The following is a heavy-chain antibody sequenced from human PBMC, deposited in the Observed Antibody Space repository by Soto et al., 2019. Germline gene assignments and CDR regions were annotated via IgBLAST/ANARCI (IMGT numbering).Heavy chain of an antibody. D-gene: IGHD3-10*01. CDR3: ARGRQFSHPRGGMDV. Sequence: EVQLLESGGGLVRPGGSLSLSCAASGFTFSSYAMNWVRQAPGKGLEWVSAISGTGYNTYYADSLKGRFTISRDNSKNALSLQMNSLRAEDAAVYSCARGRQFSHPRGGMDVWGQGTAVTVSS. CDR1: GFTFSSYA. CDR2: ISGTGYNT. J-gene: IGHJ6*02. V-gene: IGHV3-23*01.